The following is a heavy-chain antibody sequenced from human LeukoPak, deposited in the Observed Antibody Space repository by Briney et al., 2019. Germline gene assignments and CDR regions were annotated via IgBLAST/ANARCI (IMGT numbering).Heavy chain of an antibody. J-gene: IGHJ3*02. CDR3: ARENRAYASSGYYVWLGVEGHDTFYT. Sequence: GGSLRLSCAASGFTFSSYWMHSVPQAPGKGLVWVSRINSDGSSTSYADSVKGRFTISRDNAKNTLYLQMNSLRAEDTAVYYCARENRAYASSGYYVWLGVEGHDTFYTWGQGTMVTVSS. V-gene: IGHV3-74*01. CDR2: INSDGSST. D-gene: IGHD3-22*01. CDR1: GFTFSSYW.